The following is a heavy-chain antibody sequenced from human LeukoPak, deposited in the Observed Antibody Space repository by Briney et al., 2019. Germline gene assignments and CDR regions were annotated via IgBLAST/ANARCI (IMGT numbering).Heavy chain of an antibody. CDR1: GYTFTSYD. D-gene: IGHD3-3*01. CDR2: INPNSGGT. Sequence: ASVKVSCKASGYTFTSYDINWVRQATGQGLEWMGWINPNSGGTNYAQKFQGRVTMTRDTSISTAYMELSRLRSDDTAVYYCARDRTIFGVVMPEWYFDYWGQGTLVTVSS. CDR3: ARDRTIFGVVMPEWYFDY. V-gene: IGHV1-2*02. J-gene: IGHJ4*02.